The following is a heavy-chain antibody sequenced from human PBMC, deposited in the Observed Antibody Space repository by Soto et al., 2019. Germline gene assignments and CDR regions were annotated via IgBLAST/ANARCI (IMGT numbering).Heavy chain of an antibody. CDR1: GFTFSSYG. V-gene: IGHV3-30*18. CDR2: ISYDGSNK. J-gene: IGHJ4*02. Sequence: PGGSLRLSCAASGFTFSSYGMHWVRQAPGKGLEWVAVISYDGSNKYYADSVKGRFTISRDNSKNTLYLQMSSLRAEDTAIYYCAKAPRFDYYDSTGYHFDYWGQGTLVTVSS. CDR3: AKAPRFDYYDSTGYHFDY. D-gene: IGHD3-22*01.